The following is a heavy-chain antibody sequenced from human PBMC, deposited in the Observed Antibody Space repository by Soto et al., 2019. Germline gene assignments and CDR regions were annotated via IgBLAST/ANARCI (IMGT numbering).Heavy chain of an antibody. CDR2: INHSGST. J-gene: IGHJ5*02. CDR1: GGSFSGYY. D-gene: IGHD6-13*01. V-gene: IGHV4-34*01. Sequence: SKTLSLTCAVYGGSFSGYYWSWIRQPPGKGLEWIGEINHSGSTNYNPSLKSRVTISVDTSKNQFSLKLSSVTAADTAVYYCARTSRYRRRSRSFDPRGQGIVVTVSS. CDR3: ARTSRYRRRSRSFDP.